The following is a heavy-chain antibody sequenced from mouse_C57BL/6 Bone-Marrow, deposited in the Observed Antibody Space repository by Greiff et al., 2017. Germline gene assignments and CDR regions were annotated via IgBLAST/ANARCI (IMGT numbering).Heavy chain of an antibody. J-gene: IGHJ2*01. V-gene: IGHV1-85*01. CDR2: IYPRDGST. Sequence: QVQLQQSGPELVKPGASVKLSCKASGYTFTSYDINWVKQRPGQGLEWIGWIYPRDGSTKYNEKFKGKATLTVDTSSSTAYMQLSSLTTEDSAIYYCAILYYDYDREYYFDYWGQGTTLTVSS. CDR3: AILYYDYDREYYFDY. D-gene: IGHD2-4*01. CDR1: GYTFTSYD.